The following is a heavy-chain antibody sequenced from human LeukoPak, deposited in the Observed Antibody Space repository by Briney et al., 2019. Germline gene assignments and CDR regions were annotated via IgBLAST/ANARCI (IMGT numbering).Heavy chain of an antibody. D-gene: IGHD5-12*01. J-gene: IGHJ4*02. V-gene: IGHV4-4*07. CDR3: ARDVRGYSGYALDY. Sequence: TSDTLSLTSTVAGSSISSYYWSLIRQPAGKRLEWIGRFYTNCSTNYNPSLKSRVTMSVDTSKNPFSLKLSSVTAADTAVYYCARDVRGYSGYALDYWGQGTLVSVSS. CDR1: GSSISSYY. CDR2: FYTNCST.